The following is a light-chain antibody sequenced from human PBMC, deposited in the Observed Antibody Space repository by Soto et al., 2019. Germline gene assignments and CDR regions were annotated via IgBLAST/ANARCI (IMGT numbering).Light chain of an antibody. V-gene: IGKV3-15*01. CDR3: QQYKNWPPLT. CDR1: QSVSYN. J-gene: IGKJ4*01. CDR2: GAF. Sequence: EIVMTQSPATLSVSPGETATLSCRARQSVSYNLAWYQQKPGQVPRLLIYGAFTRATGIPARFSGSGSGTEFTLTISSLQSEDFAVYYCQQYKNWPPLTFGGGTKVEIK.